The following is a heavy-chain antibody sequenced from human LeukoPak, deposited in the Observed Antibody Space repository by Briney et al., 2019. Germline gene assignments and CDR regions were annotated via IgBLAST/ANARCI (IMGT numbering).Heavy chain of an antibody. CDR2: ISGSGGST. D-gene: IGHD3-16*01. Sequence: GGSLRLSCAASGFTFSSYAMNWVRQAPGKGLEWVSVISGSGGSTSYADSVKGRFTISRDNSKNTLYLQMNSLRAEDTAVYHCAKMRGIVITFGGVIFDSWGQGTLATVSS. CDR3: AKMRGIVITFGGVIFDS. CDR1: GFTFSSYA. V-gene: IGHV3-23*01. J-gene: IGHJ4*02.